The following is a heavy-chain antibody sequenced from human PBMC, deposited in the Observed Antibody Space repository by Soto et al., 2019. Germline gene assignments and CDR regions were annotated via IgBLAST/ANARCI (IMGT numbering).Heavy chain of an antibody. Sequence: SETLSLTCTVSGGSISSGGYYWSWIRQHPGKGLEWIGYIYYSGSTYYKPSLKSRVTISVDTSKNQFSLKLSSVTAADTAVYYCARWGEGELLLGPHDAFDIWGQGTMVTVSS. V-gene: IGHV4-31*03. CDR3: ARWGEGELLLGPHDAFDI. CDR2: IYYSGST. J-gene: IGHJ3*02. D-gene: IGHD1-26*01. CDR1: GGSISSGGYY.